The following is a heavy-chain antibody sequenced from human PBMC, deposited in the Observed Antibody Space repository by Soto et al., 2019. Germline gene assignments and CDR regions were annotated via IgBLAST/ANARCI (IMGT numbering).Heavy chain of an antibody. CDR2: INHSGSA. CDR3: ARGGTAYDYVSGPIAPFDY. D-gene: IGHD3-10*02. J-gene: IGHJ4*02. Sequence: PSETLSLTCNVSGGSFNGYYWSWISQAPGKGLEWIGEINHSGSANYNPSLKSRVTISVDTSKKQFSLKLNSVTAADTAVYYGARGGTAYDYVSGPIAPFDYWGQGTLVTVSS. V-gene: IGHV4-34*01. CDR1: GGSFNGYY.